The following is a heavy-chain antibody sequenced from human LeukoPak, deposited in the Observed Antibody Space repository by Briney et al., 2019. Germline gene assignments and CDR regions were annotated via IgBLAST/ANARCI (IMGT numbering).Heavy chain of an antibody. CDR3: AGDRTGTGDYYFDY. J-gene: IGHJ4*02. Sequence: GGSLRLSCAASGFTFSSYWMSWVRQAPGKGLEWVANIKQDGSEKYYVDSVKGRFTISRDNAKNSLYLQMNSLRAEDTAVYYCAGDRTGTGDYYFDYWGQGTLVTVSS. CDR1: GFTFSSYW. V-gene: IGHV3-7*01. CDR2: IKQDGSEK. D-gene: IGHD3-9*01.